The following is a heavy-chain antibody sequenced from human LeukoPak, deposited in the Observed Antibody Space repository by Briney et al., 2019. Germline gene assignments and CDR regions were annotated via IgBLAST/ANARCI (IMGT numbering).Heavy chain of an antibody. CDR2: IYTSGST. J-gene: IGHJ3*02. Sequence: PSQTLSLTCTVSGGSISSGSYYWSWIRQPAGKGLEWIGLIYTSGSTNYNPSLKSRVTMSVDTSKNQFSLKLSSVTAADTAVYYCARDRIAVAGTSDAFDIWGQGTMVTVSS. CDR3: ARDRIAVAGTSDAFDI. V-gene: IGHV4-61*02. CDR1: GGSISSGSYY. D-gene: IGHD6-19*01.